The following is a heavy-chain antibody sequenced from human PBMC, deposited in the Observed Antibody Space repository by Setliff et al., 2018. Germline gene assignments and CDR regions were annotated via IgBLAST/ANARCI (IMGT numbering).Heavy chain of an antibody. CDR2: IGTYDANT. J-gene: IGHJ4*02. Sequence: ASVKVSCKASGYTFKNYGVSWVRQAPGQGLEWMGWIGTYDANTIYSQNFQGRVIMTTDTSTSTVYMDLRDLRSDDTAVYYCARDKPDFVVVEAAARLDYWGQGSLVTVSS. D-gene: IGHD2-15*01. CDR1: GYTFKNYG. V-gene: IGHV1-18*01. CDR3: ARDKPDFVVVEAAARLDY.